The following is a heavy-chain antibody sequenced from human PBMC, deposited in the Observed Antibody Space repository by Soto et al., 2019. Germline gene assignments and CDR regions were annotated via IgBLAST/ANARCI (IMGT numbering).Heavy chain of an antibody. D-gene: IGHD2-2*01. CDR2: INPSGGST. Sequence: QVQLVQSGAEVKKPGASVKVSCKASGYTFTSYYMHWVRQAPGQGLEWMGIINPSGGSTSYAQKLQGRVTMTRDTSTSTVYMELSSLRSEDTAVYYCAGEGYCSSTSCPYYYYGMDVWGQGTTVTVSS. CDR3: AGEGYCSSTSCPYYYYGMDV. CDR1: GYTFTSYY. J-gene: IGHJ6*02. V-gene: IGHV1-46*01.